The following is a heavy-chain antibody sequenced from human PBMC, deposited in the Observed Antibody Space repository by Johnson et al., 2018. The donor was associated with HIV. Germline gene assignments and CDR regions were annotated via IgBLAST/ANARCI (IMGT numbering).Heavy chain of an antibody. Sequence: VLLVESGGGVVKPGGSLKLSCAASGFTFSSYGMSWVRQAPGKGLEWVSGINWNGGGTGYVDSVKGRFTISRDNAKNSLYLQMNSLRAEDTALYYCATDVYGAREWRPAFDIWGQGTMVTVSS. CDR3: ATDVYGAREWRPAFDI. D-gene: IGHD4-17*01. CDR1: GFTFSSYG. CDR2: INWNGGGT. J-gene: IGHJ3*02. V-gene: IGHV3-20*04.